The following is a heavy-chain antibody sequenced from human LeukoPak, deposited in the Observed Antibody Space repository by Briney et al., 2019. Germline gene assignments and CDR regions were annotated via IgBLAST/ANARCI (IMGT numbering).Heavy chain of an antibody. D-gene: IGHD2-2*01. CDR2: IWFDGSNK. Sequence: GTSLRVSCAASGLPFSSSGMHWVRQAPGKGLEWVAIIWFDGSNKYFADSVKGRFTVSRDNSKNTVYLQMNSLRAEDTAAYYCARDKGTRSLDYWGQGTLVTVSS. CDR1: GLPFSSSG. J-gene: IGHJ4*02. CDR3: ARDKGTRSLDY. V-gene: IGHV3-33*01.